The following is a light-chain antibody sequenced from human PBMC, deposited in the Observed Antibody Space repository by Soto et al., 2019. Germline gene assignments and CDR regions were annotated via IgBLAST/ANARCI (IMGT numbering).Light chain of an antibody. V-gene: IGLV1-51*01. CDR3: GTWDSSLSAYV. Sequence: QSVLTQPPSVSAAPGQKVTISCSGSSANIGNNYVSWYQQLPGTAPNLLIYDNNKRPSGIPDRFSGSKSGTSATLGITGLQTRDEADYYCGTWDSSLSAYVFGTGTKGTVL. CDR1: SANIGNNY. J-gene: IGLJ1*01. CDR2: DNN.